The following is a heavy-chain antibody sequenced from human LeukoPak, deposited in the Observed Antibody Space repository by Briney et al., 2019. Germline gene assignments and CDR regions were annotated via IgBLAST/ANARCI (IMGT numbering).Heavy chain of an antibody. CDR2: IRYDGSNK. CDR1: GFTFSSYG. CDR3: AKRGTVHVVDTAMAGGLSFDY. J-gene: IGHJ4*02. Sequence: GGSLRLSCAASGFTFSSYGMHWVRQAPPNGLEWVAFIRYDGSNKYYADSVKGRFTISRDNSKNTLYLQMNSLRAEDTAVYYCAKRGTVHVVDTAMAGGLSFDYWGQGTLVTVSS. D-gene: IGHD5-18*01. V-gene: IGHV3-30*02.